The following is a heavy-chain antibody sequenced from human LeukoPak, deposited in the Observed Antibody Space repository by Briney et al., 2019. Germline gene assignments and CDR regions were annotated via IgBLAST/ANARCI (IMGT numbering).Heavy chain of an antibody. V-gene: IGHV4-61*02. J-gene: IGHJ3*02. D-gene: IGHD2-15*01. CDR3: ARAPEDYDAFDI. Sequence: PSETLSLTCTVSGGSISSGSYYWSWIRQPAGKGLEWIGRIHTSGSTKYNPSLKSRVTISVDTSKNQFSLKLSSVPAADTAVYYCARAPEDYDAFDIWGQGTMVTVSS. CDR2: IHTSGST. CDR1: GGSISSGSYY.